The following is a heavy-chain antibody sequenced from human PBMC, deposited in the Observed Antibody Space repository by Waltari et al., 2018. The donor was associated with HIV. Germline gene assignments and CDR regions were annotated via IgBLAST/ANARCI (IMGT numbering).Heavy chain of an antibody. D-gene: IGHD6-13*01. CDR1: GFTLTKSS. V-gene: IGHV3-33*01. J-gene: IGHJ4*02. CDR3: ARDAAPNSHTPSSSDV. Sequence: QVQLVESGGGVVQPGTSLRLSCAASGFTLTKSSFLGVCKAPGKGLEWVTLIRYDGSNKYYADSVKGRFTISRDNSKNTLYLQMNSLRAEDTAVYYCARDAAPNSHTPSSSDVWGQGTLVTVSS. CDR2: IRYDGSNK.